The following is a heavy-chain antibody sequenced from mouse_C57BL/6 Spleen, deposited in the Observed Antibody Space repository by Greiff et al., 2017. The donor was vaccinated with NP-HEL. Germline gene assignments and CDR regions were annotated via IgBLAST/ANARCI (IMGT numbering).Heavy chain of an antibody. D-gene: IGHD3-2*02. J-gene: IGHJ2*01. CDR1: GYTFTDYY. CDR3: AREGSSGYVFDY. Sequence: VQVVESGAELVRPGASVKLSCKASGYTFTDYYINWVKQRPGQGLEWIARIYPGSGNTYYNEKFKGKATLTAEKSSSTAYMQLSSLTSEDSAVYFCAREGSSGYVFDYWGQGTTLTVSS. CDR2: IYPGSGNT. V-gene: IGHV1-76*01.